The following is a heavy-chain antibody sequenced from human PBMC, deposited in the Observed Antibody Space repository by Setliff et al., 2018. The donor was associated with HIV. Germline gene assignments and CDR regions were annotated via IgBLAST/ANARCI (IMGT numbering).Heavy chain of an antibody. J-gene: IGHJ5*02. D-gene: IGHD1-1*01. CDR1: GFTFSSYW. CDR2: IKQDGSEK. CDR3: ARDPLQLEQLGWFDP. Sequence: SLRLSCAASGFTFSSYWMSWVRQAPGKGLEWVANIKQDGSEKYYADSVKGRFTISRDNTKNSLYLQMNSLRAEDTAVYYCARDPLQLEQLGWFDPWGQGALVTVSS. V-gene: IGHV3-7*01.